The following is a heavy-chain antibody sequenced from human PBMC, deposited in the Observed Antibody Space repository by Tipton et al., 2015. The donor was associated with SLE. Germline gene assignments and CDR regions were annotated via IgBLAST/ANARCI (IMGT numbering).Heavy chain of an antibody. Sequence: GSLRLSCTVSGGSISSYYWSWIRQPPGKGLEWIGYIYYSGSTNYNPSLKSRVTISVDTSKNQFSLKLSSVTAADTAVYYCARDSAGRGYSGFLGIWGQGTMVTVSS. V-gene: IGHV4-59*12. J-gene: IGHJ3*02. CDR2: IYYSGST. CDR3: ARDSAGRGYSGFLGI. D-gene: IGHD5-12*01. CDR1: GGSISSYY.